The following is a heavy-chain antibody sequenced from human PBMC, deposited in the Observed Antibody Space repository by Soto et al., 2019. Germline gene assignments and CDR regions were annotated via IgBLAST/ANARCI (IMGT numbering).Heavy chain of an antibody. CDR2: ISNSGYT. CDR3: ATQGFGILHGLVDV. V-gene: IGHV4-61*05. J-gene: IGHJ6*02. D-gene: IGHD2-15*01. Sequence: QLQLQASGPGLVKPSETLSLTCTVSGGSISSISNHYCSWIRLSPGKGLEWIGYISNSGYTSYNPSLKSRVIISVDTSKTQFSLSLTSVTAADTAVYYCATQGFGILHGLVDVWGQGTTVTVSS. CDR1: GGSISSISNHY.